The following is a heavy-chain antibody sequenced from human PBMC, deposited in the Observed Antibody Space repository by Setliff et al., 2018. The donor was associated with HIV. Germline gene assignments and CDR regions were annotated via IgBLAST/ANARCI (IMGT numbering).Heavy chain of an antibody. CDR3: ARDDSGYYYDY. J-gene: IGHJ4*02. Sequence: SETLSLTCNVSGASITSGSYYWSWIRRPAGKGLEWIGHIYSRGPTNYSPSLRSRVIISVDTSKNQLSLSLSSVTAADTAVYYCARDDSGYYYDYWGQGKLVTVSS. D-gene: IGHD3-22*01. CDR1: GASITSGSYY. CDR2: IYSRGPT. V-gene: IGHV4-61*09.